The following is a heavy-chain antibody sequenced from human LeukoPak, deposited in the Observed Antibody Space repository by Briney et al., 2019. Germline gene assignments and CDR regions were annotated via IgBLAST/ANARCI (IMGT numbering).Heavy chain of an antibody. J-gene: IGHJ4*02. CDR3: AKGTVVVTGPLDY. Sequence: GGSLRLSCAASGFTFDDYTMHWVRQAPGKGLEWVSLISWDGGITYYADSVRGRFTISRDNSKNSLYLQMNSLRTEDTALYNCAKGTVVVTGPLDYWGQGTLVTVSS. D-gene: IGHD3-22*01. CDR1: GFTFDDYT. CDR2: ISWDGGIT. V-gene: IGHV3-43*01.